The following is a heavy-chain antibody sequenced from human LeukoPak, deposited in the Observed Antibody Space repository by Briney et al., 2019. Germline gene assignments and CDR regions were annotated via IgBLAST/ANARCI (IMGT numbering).Heavy chain of an antibody. J-gene: IGHJ4*02. Sequence: SVKVSCKASGGTFSSYAISWVRQAPGQGLEWMGGIIPIFGTANYAQKFQGRVTITTDESTSTAYMELSSLRSEDTAVYYCARGPPDGYGDYGGFDYWGQGTLVTVSS. V-gene: IGHV1-69*05. D-gene: IGHD4-17*01. CDR3: ARGPPDGYGDYGGFDY. CDR1: GGTFSSYA. CDR2: IIPIFGTA.